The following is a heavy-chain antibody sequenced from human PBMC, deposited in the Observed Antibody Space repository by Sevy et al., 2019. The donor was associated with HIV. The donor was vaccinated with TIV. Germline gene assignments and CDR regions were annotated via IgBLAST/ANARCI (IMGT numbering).Heavy chain of an antibody. J-gene: IGHJ5*02. CDR2: IYHSGST. Sequence: SETLSLTCTVSGYSISSGYYWGWIRQPPGKGLEWIGSIYHSGSTYYNPSLKSRVTISVDTSKNQLSLKLSSVTAADTAVYYCAREARITMIVVVIPNWFDPWGQGTLVTVSS. CDR3: AREARITMIVVVIPNWFDP. D-gene: IGHD3-22*01. CDR1: GYSISSGYY. V-gene: IGHV4-38-2*02.